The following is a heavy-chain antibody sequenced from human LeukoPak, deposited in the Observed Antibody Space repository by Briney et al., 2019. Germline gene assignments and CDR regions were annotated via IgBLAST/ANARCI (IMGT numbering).Heavy chain of an antibody. Sequence: GGSLRLSCAASGFTFSSYAMRWVRQAPGKGLEWVAVISYDGSNKYYADSVKGRFTISRDNSKNTLYLQMNSLRAEDTAVYYCARDHSYDSSGYYWDDAFDIWGQGTMVTVSS. CDR2: ISYDGSNK. V-gene: IGHV3-30-3*01. CDR1: GFTFSSYA. D-gene: IGHD3-22*01. J-gene: IGHJ3*02. CDR3: ARDHSYDSSGYYWDDAFDI.